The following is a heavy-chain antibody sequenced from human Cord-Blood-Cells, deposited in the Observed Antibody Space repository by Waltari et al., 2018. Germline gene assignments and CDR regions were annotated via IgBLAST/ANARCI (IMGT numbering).Heavy chain of an antibody. CDR1: GYTFTGYY. Sequence: QVQLVQSGAEVKKPGASVKVSCKASGYTFTGYYMHWVRQAPGQGLEWMGWINPDGGGTNYAQEFQGRVTMTRDPSISTAYMELSRLRSDDTAVYYCARVYGGYDTLDYWGQGTLVTVSS. CDR3: ARVYGGYDTLDY. V-gene: IGHV1-2*02. J-gene: IGHJ4*02. D-gene: IGHD5-12*01. CDR2: INPDGGGT.